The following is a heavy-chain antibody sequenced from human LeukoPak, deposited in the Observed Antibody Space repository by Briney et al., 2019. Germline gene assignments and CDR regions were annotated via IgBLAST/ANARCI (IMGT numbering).Heavy chain of an antibody. CDR2: INHSGST. CDR3: ARSGTYYNNWFDP. Sequence: SETLSLTCAVYGGSFSGYYWSWIRQPPGKVLEWIGEINHSGSTNYNPSLKSRVTISVDTSKNQFSLKPNSVTAADTAVYYCARSGTYYNNWFDPWGQGTLVTVSS. J-gene: IGHJ5*02. D-gene: IGHD3-10*01. CDR1: GGSFSGYY. V-gene: IGHV4-34*01.